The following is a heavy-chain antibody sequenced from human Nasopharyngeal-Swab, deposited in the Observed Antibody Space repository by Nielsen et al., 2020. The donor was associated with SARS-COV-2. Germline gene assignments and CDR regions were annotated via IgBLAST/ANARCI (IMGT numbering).Heavy chain of an antibody. CDR2: ISAYNGNT. V-gene: IGHV1-18*01. D-gene: IGHD4-17*01. CDR1: GYAFTSYG. CDR3: AREATVTASDRFDP. J-gene: IGHJ5*02. Sequence: ASVDVSCKASGYAFTSYGISWVRQAPGQGLEWMGWISAYNGNTNYAQKLQGRVTMTTDTSTSTAYMELRSLRSDDTAVYYCAREATVTASDRFDPWGQGTLVTVSS.